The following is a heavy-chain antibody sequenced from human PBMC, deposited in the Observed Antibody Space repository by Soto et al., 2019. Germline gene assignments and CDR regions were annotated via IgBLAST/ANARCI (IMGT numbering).Heavy chain of an antibody. CDR2: IYYSGGT. CDR3: ARGRYYGSGPVSY. J-gene: IGHJ4*02. CDR1: GGSISSGDYY. V-gene: IGHV4-30-4*01. Sequence: TSETLSLTCTVSGGSISSGDYYWSWIRQPPGKGLEWIGYIYYSGGTYYNPSLKSRVTISVDTSKSQFSLKLSSVTAADTAVYYCARGRYYGSGPVSYWGQGTLVTVSS. D-gene: IGHD3-10*01.